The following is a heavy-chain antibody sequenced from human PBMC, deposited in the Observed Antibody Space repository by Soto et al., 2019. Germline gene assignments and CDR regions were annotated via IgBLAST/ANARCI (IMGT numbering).Heavy chain of an antibody. CDR3: AREFWGSGSYLDY. V-gene: IGHV1-2*04. Sequence: ASVKVSCKASGYTFTGYYMHWVRQAPGQGLEWMGWINPNSGGTNYAQKFQGWVTMTRDTSISTAYMELSRLRSDDTAVYYCAREFWGSGSYLDYWGQGTLVTVSS. CDR1: GYTFTGYY. CDR2: INPNSGGT. J-gene: IGHJ4*02. D-gene: IGHD1-26*01.